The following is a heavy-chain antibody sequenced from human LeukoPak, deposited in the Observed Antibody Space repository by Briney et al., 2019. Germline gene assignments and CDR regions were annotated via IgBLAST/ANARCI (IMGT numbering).Heavy chain of an antibody. D-gene: IGHD3-22*01. V-gene: IGHV4-39*01. J-gene: IGHJ4*02. CDR1: GGSISSSSYY. CDR3: ARLFPRGYGVDY. Sequence: SETLSLTCTVSGGSISSSSYYWGWIRQPPGKGLEWIGSIYYSGSTYYNPSLKSRVTISVDTSKNQFSLKLSSVTAADTAVYYCARLFPRGYGVDYWGQGTLVTVSS. CDR2: IYYSGST.